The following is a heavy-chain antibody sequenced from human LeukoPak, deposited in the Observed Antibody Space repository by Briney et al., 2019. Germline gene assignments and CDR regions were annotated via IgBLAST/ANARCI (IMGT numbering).Heavy chain of an antibody. D-gene: IGHD5-12*01. CDR2: IKQDGSEK. V-gene: IGHV3-7*01. CDR1: GFTFSSYS. Sequence: GGSLRLSCAASGFTFSSYSMNWVRQAPGKGLEWVANIKQDGSEKYYVDSVKGRFTISRDNAKNSLYLQMNSLRAEDTAVYYCARTYSGYDWWGDYYYYYMDVWGKGTTVTVSS. CDR3: ARTYSGYDWWGDYYYYYMDV. J-gene: IGHJ6*03.